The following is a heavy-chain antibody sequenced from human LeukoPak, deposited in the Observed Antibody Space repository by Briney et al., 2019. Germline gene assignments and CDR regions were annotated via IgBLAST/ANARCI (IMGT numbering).Heavy chain of an antibody. CDR2: ISDGSRAT. J-gene: IGHJ4*02. V-gene: IGHV3-23*01. Sequence: GGSLRLSCATSGFTFSSFTMNWVRQAPGKGLEWVSTISDGSRATHYAGSVKGRFTISRDDSQNIVYLQMDSLRAEDTALYYCTTRLRNHFDYWGQGTQVTVSS. D-gene: IGHD5-12*01. CDR1: GFTFSSFT. CDR3: TTRLRNHFDY.